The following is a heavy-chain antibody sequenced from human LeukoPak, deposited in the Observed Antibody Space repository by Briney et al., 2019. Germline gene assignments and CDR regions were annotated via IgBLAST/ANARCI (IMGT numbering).Heavy chain of an antibody. J-gene: IGHJ4*02. CDR2: IYYSGST. CDR1: GGSISSGDYY. Sequence: PSQTLSLTCTVPGGSISSGDYYWNWIRQPPGKGLEWIGYIYYSGSTYYNPSLKSRVTISLDTSKTQFSLRLSSVTAADTAVYYCSRGLRGRSGYYFDSWGQGTLVTVSS. CDR3: SRGLRGRSGYYFDS. V-gene: IGHV4-30-4*01.